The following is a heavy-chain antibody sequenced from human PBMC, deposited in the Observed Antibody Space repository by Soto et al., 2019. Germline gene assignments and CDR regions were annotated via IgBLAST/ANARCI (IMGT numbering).Heavy chain of an antibody. CDR2: VSSYNGNT. D-gene: IGHD3-10*01. J-gene: IGHJ4*02. CDR3: AREVEGSYSPADF. Sequence: QVQLVQSGPEVKKPGASVTVSCKTSGYTFTDHGIDWVRQAPGQGLEWVGWVSSYNGNTNYAYNLKDRVIMTTDDSTSTAYMELRGHRSDDTAVYYCAREVEGSYSPADFWGQGTPVTVSS. V-gene: IGHV1-18*01. CDR1: GYTFTDHG.